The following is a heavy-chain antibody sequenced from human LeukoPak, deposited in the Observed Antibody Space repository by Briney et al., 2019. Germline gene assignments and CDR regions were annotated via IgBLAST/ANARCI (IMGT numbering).Heavy chain of an antibody. Sequence: GGSLRLSCAASGFTFSSYAMHWVRQAPGKGLEYVSAISSNGGSTYYANSVKGRFTISRDNSKNTLYLQMGSLRAEDMAVYYCAREARYNYDFWSMGGHSYYYMDVWGKGTTVTVSS. D-gene: IGHD3-3*01. J-gene: IGHJ6*03. CDR3: AREARYNYDFWSMGGHSYYYMDV. CDR2: ISSNGGST. CDR1: GFTFSSYA. V-gene: IGHV3-64*01.